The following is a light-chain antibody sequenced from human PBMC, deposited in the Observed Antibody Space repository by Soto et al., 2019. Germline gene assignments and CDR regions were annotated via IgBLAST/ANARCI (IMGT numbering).Light chain of an antibody. CDR2: GAS. CDR3: QQYGSSPPIT. V-gene: IGKV3-20*01. J-gene: IGKJ5*01. CDR1: RSVSSSY. Sequence: ENVFTQSPGTLSLSPGGKATLSCRARRSVSSSYLAWYQQKPGQAPRLLIYGASSRATGIPDRFSGSGSGTDFTLTITRLEPEDFAVYYCQQYGSSPPITFGQGTRLEIK.